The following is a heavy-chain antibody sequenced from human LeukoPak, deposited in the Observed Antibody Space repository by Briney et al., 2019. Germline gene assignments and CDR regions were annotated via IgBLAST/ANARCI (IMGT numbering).Heavy chain of an antibody. J-gene: IGHJ6*03. CDR1: EFSFNSYA. V-gene: IGHV3-23*01. D-gene: IGHD6-13*01. Sequence: GGSLRLSCVASEFSFNSYAMSWVRQAPGKGLEWVSGISGSDGNTYYADSVKGRFTISRDKSKNTLYLQRNSLRAEDTATYYCAKTARYSSSWPTPRDYYYMDVWGKGTPVTVSS. CDR3: AKTARYSSSWPTPRDYYYMDV. CDR2: ISGSDGNT.